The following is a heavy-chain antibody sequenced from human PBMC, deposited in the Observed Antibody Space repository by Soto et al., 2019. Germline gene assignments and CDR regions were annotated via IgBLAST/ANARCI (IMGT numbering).Heavy chain of an antibody. CDR1: GYTFTSYG. V-gene: IGHV1-18*01. D-gene: IGHD3-10*01. CDR3: ARDPRGAIWFGELSVLDY. CDR2: ISAYNGNT. J-gene: IGHJ4*02. Sequence: ASVKVSCKASGYTFTSYGISWVRQAPGQGLEWMGWISAYNGNTNYAQKLQGRVTMTTDTSTSTAYMELRSLRSDDTAVYYCARDPRGAIWFGELSVLDYWGQGTLVTVSS.